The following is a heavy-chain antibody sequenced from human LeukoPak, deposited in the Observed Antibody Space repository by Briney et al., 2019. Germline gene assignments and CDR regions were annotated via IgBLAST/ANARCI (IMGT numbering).Heavy chain of an antibody. V-gene: IGHV4-34*01. CDR2: INHSGST. J-gene: IGHJ4*02. CDR3: ARGYNWNYLVFDY. CDR1: GGSFSGYY. Sequence: SETLSLTCAVYGGSFSGYYWSWIRQPPGKGLEWIGEINHSGSTNYNPPLKSRVTISVDTSKNQFSLKLSSVTAADTAVYYCARGYNWNYLVFDYWGQGTLVTVSS. D-gene: IGHD1-7*01.